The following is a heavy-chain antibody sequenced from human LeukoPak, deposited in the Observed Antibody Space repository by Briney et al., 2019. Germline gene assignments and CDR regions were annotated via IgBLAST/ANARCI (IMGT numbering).Heavy chain of an antibody. D-gene: IGHD3-10*01. J-gene: IGHJ5*02. CDR3: ARVGLWFGELFGWFDP. CDR2: INPNSGGT. V-gene: IGHV1-2*02. Sequence: EASVKVSCKASGYTFTGYYMHWVRQAPGQGLEWMGWINPNSGGTNYAQKFQGRVTMTRDTSISTAYMELSRLRSDDTAVYYCARVGLWFGELFGWFDPWGQGTLVTVSS. CDR1: GYTFTGYY.